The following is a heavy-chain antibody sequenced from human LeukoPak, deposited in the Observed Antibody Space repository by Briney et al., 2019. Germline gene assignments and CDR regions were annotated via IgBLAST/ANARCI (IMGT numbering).Heavy chain of an antibody. J-gene: IGHJ5*02. CDR1: GGSISSGDYY. V-gene: IGHV4-30-4*08. Sequence: SETLSLTCTVSGGSISSGDYYWSWSRKPPGKGVEWIVYIYYSGSTYDNPSLKSRVTISVDTSKNQFSLKLSSVTAADTAVYYCARAGRIAARLKWFDPWGQGTLVTVSS. D-gene: IGHD6-6*01. CDR2: IYYSGST. CDR3: ARAGRIAARLKWFDP.